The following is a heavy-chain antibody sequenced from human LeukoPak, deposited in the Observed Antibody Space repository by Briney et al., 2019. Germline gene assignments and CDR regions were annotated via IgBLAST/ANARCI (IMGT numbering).Heavy chain of an antibody. CDR3: ARELEVVVVPAARGGVWFDP. D-gene: IGHD2-2*01. J-gene: IGHJ5*02. CDR2: INPSGGST. Sequence: ASVKVSCKASGYTFTSYYMHWVRQAPGQGLEWMGIINPSGGSTSYAQNFQGRVTMTRDTSTSTVYMELSSLRSEDTAVYYCARELEVVVVPAARGGVWFDPWGQGTLVTVSS. CDR1: GYTFTSYY. V-gene: IGHV1-46*01.